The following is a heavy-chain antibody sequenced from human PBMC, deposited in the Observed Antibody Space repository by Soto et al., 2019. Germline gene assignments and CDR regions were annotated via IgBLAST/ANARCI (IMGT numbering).Heavy chain of an antibody. D-gene: IGHD3-16*01. CDR1: GGSVSSGSYY. CDR2: IYYSGST. CDR3: ARSLYYAKDSYFEY. Sequence: SETLSLTCTVSGGSVSSGSYYWSWIRQPPGKGLEWIGYIYYSGSTNYNPSLKSRVTISVDTSKNQFSLKLSSVTAADTAVYYCARSLYYAKDSYFEYWGQGTLVTVSS. V-gene: IGHV4-61*01. J-gene: IGHJ4*02.